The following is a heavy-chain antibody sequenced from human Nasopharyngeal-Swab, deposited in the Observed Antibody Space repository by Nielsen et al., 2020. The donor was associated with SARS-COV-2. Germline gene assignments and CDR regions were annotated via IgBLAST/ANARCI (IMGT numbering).Heavy chain of an antibody. V-gene: IGHV1-2*06. Sequence: ASVKVSCKTSGYTFTSYGISWVRQSPGQGLEWVGRIGTNSGGTLYAQRFRGRVTMTRDTSVATAYMELSDLRSDDTAVYYCARDSPASRGDYWGQGTLVTVSS. CDR2: IGTNSGGT. D-gene: IGHD5-24*01. CDR3: ARDSPASRGDY. CDR1: GYTFTSYG. J-gene: IGHJ4*02.